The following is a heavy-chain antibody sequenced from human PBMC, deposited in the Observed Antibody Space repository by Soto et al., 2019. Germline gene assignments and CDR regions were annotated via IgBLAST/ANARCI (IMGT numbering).Heavy chain of an antibody. D-gene: IGHD1-26*01. Sequence: QVQLVQSGAEVKKPGSSVKVSCKASGGTFSSYAISWVRQAPGQGLEWMGGIIPIFGTANYAQKFQGRVTITADESTSTAYMELSSLRSEYTALYYGARERPAVSGSYYPSPFDIWGQGTMVTVSS. CDR1: GGTFSSYA. J-gene: IGHJ3*02. V-gene: IGHV1-69*01. CDR2: IIPIFGTA. CDR3: ARERPAVSGSYYPSPFDI.